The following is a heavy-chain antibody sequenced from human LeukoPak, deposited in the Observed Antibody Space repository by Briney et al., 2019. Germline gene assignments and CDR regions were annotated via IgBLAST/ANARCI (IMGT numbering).Heavy chain of an antibody. D-gene: IGHD2-15*01. Sequence: PSQTLSLTCAVSGGSISSGGYSWSWIRQPPGKGLEWIGYIYHSGSTYYNPSPKSRVTISVDRSKNQFSLKLSSVTAADTAVYYCARTYCSGGSCYPYYFDYWGQGTLVTVSS. J-gene: IGHJ4*02. CDR2: IYHSGST. CDR1: GGSISSGGYS. V-gene: IGHV4-30-2*01. CDR3: ARTYCSGGSCYPYYFDY.